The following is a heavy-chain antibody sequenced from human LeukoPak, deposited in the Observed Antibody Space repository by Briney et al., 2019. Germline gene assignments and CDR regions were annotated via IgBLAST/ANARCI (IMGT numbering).Heavy chain of an antibody. Sequence: GGSLRLSCAASGFTFSSYSMNWVRQAPGKGLEWVSSISSSSSYIYYADSVKGRFTISRDNAKNSLYLHMNSLRAEDTAVYYCARDLAPNDSSGYYEFDYWGQGTLVTVSS. CDR3: ARDLAPNDSSGYYEFDY. CDR1: GFTFSSYS. CDR2: ISSSSSYI. J-gene: IGHJ4*02. D-gene: IGHD3-22*01. V-gene: IGHV3-21*01.